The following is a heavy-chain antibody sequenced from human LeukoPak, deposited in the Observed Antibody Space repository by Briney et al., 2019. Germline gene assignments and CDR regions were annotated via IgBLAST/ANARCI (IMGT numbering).Heavy chain of an antibody. J-gene: IGHJ4*02. D-gene: IGHD1-1*01. V-gene: IGHV4-34*01. CDR1: GGSFSGYY. CDR2: INHSGST. CDR3: ARHSGDWNDPPDY. Sequence: SETLSLTCAVYGGSFSGYYWSWIRQPPGKGLEWIGEINHSGSTNYNPSLKSRVTISVDTSKNQFSLKLSSVTAADTAVYYCARHSGDWNDPPDYWGQGTLVTVSS.